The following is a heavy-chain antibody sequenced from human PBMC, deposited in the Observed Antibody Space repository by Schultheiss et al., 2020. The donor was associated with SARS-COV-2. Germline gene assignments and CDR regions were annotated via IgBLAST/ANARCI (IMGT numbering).Heavy chain of an antibody. CDR2: ISHSGST. J-gene: IGHJ6*02. D-gene: IGHD1-14*01. CDR1: GESFSDFY. V-gene: IGHV4-34*01. CDR3: ARVTVTRIRYYYGMDV. Sequence: SETLSLTCGVHGESFSDFYWTWVRQPPGQGLEWIGEISHSGSTYYNPSLKSRVTISVDTSKNQFSLNLSSVTAADTAVYYCARVTVTRIRYYYGMDVWGQGTTVTVSS.